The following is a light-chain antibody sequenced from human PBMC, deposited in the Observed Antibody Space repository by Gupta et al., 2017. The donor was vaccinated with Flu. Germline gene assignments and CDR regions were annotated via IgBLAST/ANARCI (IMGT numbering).Light chain of an antibody. CDR1: QSISGSY. V-gene: IGKV3-20*01. CDR2: GAS. Sequence: DIVLTQSPGTLSFSPGERATLTCRASQSISGSYVAWYQHRPGQAPKLLIYGASSRGTGIPDTFSGSGSGTDFSLTISRLEPEDSALYYCQDDVSSPRTFGPGTKVDIK. CDR3: QDDVSSPRT. J-gene: IGKJ1*01.